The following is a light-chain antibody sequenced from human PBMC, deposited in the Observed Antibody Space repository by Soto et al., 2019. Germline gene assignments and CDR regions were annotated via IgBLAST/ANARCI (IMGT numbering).Light chain of an antibody. V-gene: IGLV3-1*01. CDR2: QDS. Sequence: SYELTQPPSVSVSPGQTASITCSGDKLGDKYACWYQQKPGQSPVLVIYQDSKRPSGIPERFSGSNSGNTATLTISGTQAMDGADYYCQAWDSSHWVFGGGTKVTVL. CDR3: QAWDSSHWV. J-gene: IGLJ3*02. CDR1: KLGDKY.